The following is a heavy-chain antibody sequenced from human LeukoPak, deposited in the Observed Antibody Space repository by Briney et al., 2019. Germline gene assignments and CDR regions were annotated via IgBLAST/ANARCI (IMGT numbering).Heavy chain of an antibody. CDR2: IYYSGST. Sequence: NSSGTLSLTCTVSAGSIRSSSFFWDWIRQPPGKGLEWIGSIYYSGSTYYNPSLKSRVTMSIDTSKNQFSLNLSSVTAADTAVYYCATGDVVVPTAAQRPLDYWGQGTLVTVSS. J-gene: IGHJ4*02. D-gene: IGHD2-2*01. CDR3: ATGDVVVPTAAQRPLDY. V-gene: IGHV4-39*01. CDR1: AGSIRSSSFF.